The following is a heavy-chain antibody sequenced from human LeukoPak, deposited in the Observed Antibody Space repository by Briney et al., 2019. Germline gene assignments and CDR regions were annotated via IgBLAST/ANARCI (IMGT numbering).Heavy chain of an antibody. V-gene: IGHV4-39*07. CDR3: ASLTTAEAFDI. J-gene: IGHJ3*02. Sequence: SETLSLTCAVSGASISSSNYYWGWVRQSPGKGLEWIGNIYSSGNTYYNPSLKSRVTISVDTSKNQFSLKLSSVTAADTAVYYCASLTTAEAFDIWGQGTMVTVSS. CDR2: IYSSGNT. D-gene: IGHD3-22*01. CDR1: GASISSSNYY.